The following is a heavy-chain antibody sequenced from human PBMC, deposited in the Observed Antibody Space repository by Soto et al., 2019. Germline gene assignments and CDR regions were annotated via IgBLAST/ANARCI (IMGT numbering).Heavy chain of an antibody. Sequence: ASVKVSCKASGYTYIIYSMHWVRQAPGQGLEWMGWISAYNGNTNYAQKLQGRVTMTTDTSTSTAYMELRSLRSDDTAVYYCARAILGYCSGGSCYWFDPWGQGTLVTVSS. V-gene: IGHV1-18*01. J-gene: IGHJ5*02. CDR2: ISAYNGNT. D-gene: IGHD2-15*01. CDR1: GYTYIIYS. CDR3: ARAILGYCSGGSCYWFDP.